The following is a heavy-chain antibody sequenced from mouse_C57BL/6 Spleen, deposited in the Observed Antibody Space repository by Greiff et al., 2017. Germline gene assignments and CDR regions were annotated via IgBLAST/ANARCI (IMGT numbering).Heavy chain of an antibody. CDR3: AREGKDYVYFDV. CDR2: INPNYGST. D-gene: IGHD2-4*01. V-gene: IGHV1-39*01. J-gene: IGHJ1*03. CDR1: GYSFTDYT. Sequence: EVQLQQSGPELVKPGASVKISCKASGYSFTDYTMNWVKQSHGKSLEWIGIINPNYGSTRYNQKFKGKATLTVDQSSTTAYMQLNSLTSEDSAVYYCAREGKDYVYFDVWGTGTPVTVSS.